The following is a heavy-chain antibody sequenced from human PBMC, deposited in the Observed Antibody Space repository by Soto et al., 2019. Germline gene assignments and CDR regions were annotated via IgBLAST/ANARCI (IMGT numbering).Heavy chain of an antibody. CDR1: GFTVSSYY. CDR3: ARVPSSSYHYFDY. J-gene: IGHJ4*02. D-gene: IGHD6-13*01. Sequence: PGGSLRLSCAASGFTVSSYYMSWVRQAPGKGLEWVSVIYSAGSADFADSVKGRFTISRDNSKNTLYLQMSSLRAEDTVVYYCARVPSSSYHYFDYWGQGTLVTVSS. CDR2: IYSAGSA. V-gene: IGHV3-66*01.